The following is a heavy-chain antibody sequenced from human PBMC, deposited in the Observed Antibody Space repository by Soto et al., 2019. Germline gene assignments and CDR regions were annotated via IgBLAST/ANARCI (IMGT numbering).Heavy chain of an antibody. Sequence: SETLSQTCTVSGGSISSSSYYWGWIRQPPGKGLEWIGSIYYSGSTYYNPSLKSRVTISVDTSKNQFSLKLSSVTAADTAVYYCARHFTQSLYSYGSYFDYWDQGTLVTVSS. V-gene: IGHV4-39*01. D-gene: IGHD5-18*01. CDR3: ARHFTQSLYSYGSYFDY. J-gene: IGHJ4*02. CDR2: IYYSGST. CDR1: GGSISSSSYY.